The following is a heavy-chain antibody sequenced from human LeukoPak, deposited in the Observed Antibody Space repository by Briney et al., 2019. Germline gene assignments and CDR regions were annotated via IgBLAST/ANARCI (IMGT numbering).Heavy chain of an antibody. V-gene: IGHV3-23*01. Sequence: GGSLRLSCAASGFTFSSYAMSWVRQAPGKGLEWVSGISGSGDRIYYADSVKGRFTISRDNSKNTLYLQMNSLRADDTAVYYCAKDRAYSGYDFPFDYWGQGTQVTVSS. CDR2: ISGSGDRI. J-gene: IGHJ4*02. CDR1: GFTFSSYA. D-gene: IGHD5-12*01. CDR3: AKDRAYSGYDFPFDY.